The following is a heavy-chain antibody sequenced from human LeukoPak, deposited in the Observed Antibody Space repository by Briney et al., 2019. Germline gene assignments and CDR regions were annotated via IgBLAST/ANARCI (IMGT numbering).Heavy chain of an antibody. CDR3: VRTPRD. CDR2: IYHDGNT. CDR1: GASIISPYW. J-gene: IGHJ4*02. D-gene: IGHD2-21*01. V-gene: IGHV4-4*02. Sequence: SETLSLTCAVSGASIISPYWLTWVRQPPGKGLEWVGEIYHDGNTNYNPSLKSRLSVSLGKSRNQFSLKLSFVTAADTAVYYCVRTPRDWGQGILVTVSS.